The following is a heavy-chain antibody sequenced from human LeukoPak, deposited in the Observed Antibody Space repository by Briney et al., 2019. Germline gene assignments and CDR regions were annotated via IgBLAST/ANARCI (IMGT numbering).Heavy chain of an antibody. Sequence: SETLSLTCTVSGGSISSYYWTWIRQPPGKGLEWIGYIYFSGSTNYNPSLKNRVTFSVDTSKNQFSLNLSSVTAADTAVYYCARGYTSGWSPALDIWGQGTMVTVSS. D-gene: IGHD6-19*01. CDR2: IYFSGST. J-gene: IGHJ3*02. V-gene: IGHV4-59*01. CDR3: ARGYTSGWSPALDI. CDR1: GGSISSYY.